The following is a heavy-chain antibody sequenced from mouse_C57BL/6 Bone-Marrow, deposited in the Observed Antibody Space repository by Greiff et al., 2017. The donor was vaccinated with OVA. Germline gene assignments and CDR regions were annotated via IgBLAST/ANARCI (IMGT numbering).Heavy chain of an antibody. Sequence: EVKLMEPGGGLVKPGGSLKLSCAASGFTFSDYGMHWVRQAPEKGLEWVAYISSGSSTIYYADTVKGRFTISRDNAKNTLFLQMTSLRSEDTAMYYCAKLFWFAYWGRGTLVTVSA. CDR2: ISSGSSTI. J-gene: IGHJ3*01. CDR3: AKLFWFAY. V-gene: IGHV5-17*01. CDR1: GFTFSDYG.